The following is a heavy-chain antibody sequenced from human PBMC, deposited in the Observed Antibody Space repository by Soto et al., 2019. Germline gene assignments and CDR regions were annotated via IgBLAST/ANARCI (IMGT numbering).Heavy chain of an antibody. CDR3: ARGLEYYYGSGSARNWFDP. CDR1: GYTFPSYG. Sequence: ASVKVSCKACGYTFPSYGIIWLRQAPGQGLEWMGWISAYNGNTNYAQKLQGRVTMTTDTSTGTAYMELTSLRSDDTAVYYGARGLEYYYGSGSARNWFDPWGQGTLVTVSS. J-gene: IGHJ5*02. D-gene: IGHD3-10*01. CDR2: ISAYNGNT. V-gene: IGHV1-18*01.